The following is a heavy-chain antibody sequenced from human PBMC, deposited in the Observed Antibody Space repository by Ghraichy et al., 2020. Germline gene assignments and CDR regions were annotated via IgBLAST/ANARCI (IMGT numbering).Heavy chain of an antibody. D-gene: IGHD3-22*01. J-gene: IGHJ3*02. CDR2: MNPNSGNT. CDR1: GYTFTSYD. CDR3: ARGRYYYDSSGYYDDAFDI. Sequence: ASVKVSCKASGYTFTSYDINWVRQATGQGLEWMGWMNPNSGNTGYAQKFQGRVTMTRNTSISTAYMELSSLRSEDTAVYYCARGRYYYDSSGYYDDAFDIWGQGTMVTVSS. V-gene: IGHV1-8*01.